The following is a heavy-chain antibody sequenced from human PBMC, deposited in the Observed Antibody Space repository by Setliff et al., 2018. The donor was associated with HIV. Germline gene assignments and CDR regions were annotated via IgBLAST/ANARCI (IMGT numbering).Heavy chain of an antibody. V-gene: IGHV4-61*09. CDR2: IYTTGST. J-gene: IGHJ6*03. CDR1: GGSIRSGSYF. Sequence: SETLSLTCSVSGGSIRSGSYFWSWIRQPAGKGLEWIGHIYTTGSTNYNPSFNNRVAISIDTSKNQLSLKVRFVTAADTAVYYCATGEKYFCSGSPSAHYYMDVWGKGTTVTVSS. D-gene: IGHD3-10*01. CDR3: ATGEKYFCSGSPSAHYYMDV.